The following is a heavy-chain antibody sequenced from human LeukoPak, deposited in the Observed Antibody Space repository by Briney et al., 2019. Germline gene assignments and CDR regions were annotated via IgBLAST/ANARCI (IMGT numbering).Heavy chain of an antibody. CDR1: GYTFTGYY. CDR2: INPNSGGT. Sequence: ASVKVSCKASGYTFTGYYMHWVRQAPGQGLEWMGWINPNSGGTNYAQKFQGRVNMTRDTYISTAYMELSRLRSDDTAVYYCAREFSRSGPDAFDIWGQGTMVTVSS. J-gene: IGHJ3*02. D-gene: IGHD2-15*01. V-gene: IGHV1-2*02. CDR3: AREFSRSGPDAFDI.